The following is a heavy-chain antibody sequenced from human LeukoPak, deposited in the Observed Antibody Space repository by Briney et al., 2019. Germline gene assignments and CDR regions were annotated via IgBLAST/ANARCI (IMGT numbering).Heavy chain of an antibody. CDR3: ARGVAVGYSYGFIDY. V-gene: IGHV4-59*01. CDR2: IYYSGTTT. Sequence: SETLSLTCTVSGDSIGSYYWGWIRQPPGKGLEWIGYIYYSGTTTNYNPSLKSRVTISAETSKNQLSLKLSSVTAADTAVYYCARGVAVGYSYGFIDYWGQGTLVTVSS. D-gene: IGHD5-18*01. CDR1: GDSIGSYY. J-gene: IGHJ4*02.